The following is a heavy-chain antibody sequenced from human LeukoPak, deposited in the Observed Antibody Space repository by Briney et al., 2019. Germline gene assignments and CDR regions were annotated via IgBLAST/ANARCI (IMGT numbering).Heavy chain of an antibody. CDR2: MNPNSGNT. CDR1: GYTFTSYD. CDR3: ARGALIWWVGATPFEY. D-gene: IGHD1-26*01. Sequence: ASVKVSCKASGYTFTSYDINWVRQATGQGLEWMGWMNPNSGNTGYAQKFQGRVTMTRNTSISTAYMELSSLRSEDTAVYYCARGALIWWVGATPFEYWGQGTLVTVSS. J-gene: IGHJ4*02. V-gene: IGHV1-8*01.